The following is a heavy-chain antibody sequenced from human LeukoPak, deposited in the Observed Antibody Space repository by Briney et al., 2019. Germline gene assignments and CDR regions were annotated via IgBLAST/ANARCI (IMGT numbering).Heavy chain of an antibody. CDR3: ARGSGYYKYYFDY. J-gene: IGHJ4*02. V-gene: IGHV3-33*08. Sequence: GGSLRLSCAASGFTFSSYGMHWVRQAPGKGLEGVAVIWYDGSNKYYADSVKGRFTISRDNSKNTLYLQMNSLRAEDTAVYYCARGSGYYKYYFDYWGQGTLVTVSS. CDR2: IWYDGSNK. CDR1: GFTFSSYG. D-gene: IGHD3-22*01.